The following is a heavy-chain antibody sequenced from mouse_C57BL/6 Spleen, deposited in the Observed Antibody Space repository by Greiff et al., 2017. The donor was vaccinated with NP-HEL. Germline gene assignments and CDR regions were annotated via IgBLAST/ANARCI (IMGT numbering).Heavy chain of an antibody. CDR2: INPYNGDT. CDR1: GYSFTGYF. J-gene: IGHJ1*03. D-gene: IGHD2-1*01. Sequence: VQLQQSGPELVKPGDSVKISCKASGYSFTGYFMNWVMQSHGKSLEWIGRINPYNGDTFYNQKFKGKATLTVDKSSSTAHMELRSLTSEDSAVYYCARENGNYRYFDVWGTGTTVTVSS. CDR3: ARENGNYRYFDV. V-gene: IGHV1-20*01.